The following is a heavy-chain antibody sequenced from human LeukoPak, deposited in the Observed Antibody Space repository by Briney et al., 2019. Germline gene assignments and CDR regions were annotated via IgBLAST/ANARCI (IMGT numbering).Heavy chain of an antibody. CDR3: AREEIARGYSTPNY. V-gene: IGHV4-30-4*01. J-gene: IGHJ4*02. CDR2: IYYSGST. CDR1: GGSISSGDYY. Sequence: SQTLSLTCTVSGGSISSGDYYWSWIRQPPGKGLEWIGYIYYSGSTYYNPSLKSRVTISVDTSKNQFSLKLSSVTAADTAVYYCAREEIARGYSTPNYWGQGTLVTVSS. D-gene: IGHD4-23*01.